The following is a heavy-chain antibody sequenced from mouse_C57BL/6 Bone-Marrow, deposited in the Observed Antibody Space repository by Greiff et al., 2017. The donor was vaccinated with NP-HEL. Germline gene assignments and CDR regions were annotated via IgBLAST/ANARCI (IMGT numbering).Heavy chain of an antibody. CDR1: GFTFSDYG. CDR2: ISPLAYSI. Sequence: VKLVESGGGLVQPGGSLKLSCAASGFTFSDYGMAWVRQAPRQGPEWVGFISPLAYSIYYADTVTGRSTISRENAKNTLYLEMSSLRSEDTAMYYCGRRVELAYWGQGTLVTVSA. V-gene: IGHV5-15*01. J-gene: IGHJ3*01. CDR3: GRRVELAY. D-gene: IGHD1-1*01.